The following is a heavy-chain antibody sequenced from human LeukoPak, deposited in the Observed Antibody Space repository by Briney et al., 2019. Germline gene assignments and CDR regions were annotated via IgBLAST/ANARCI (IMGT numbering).Heavy chain of an antibody. Sequence: SETLSLTCTVSGGSISSSSYYWGWIRQPPGKGLEWIGSIYYSGSTYYNPSLKSRVTISVDTSKNQFSLKLSSVTAADTAVYYCARDQHYDSSGYQDAFDIWGQGTMVTVSS. D-gene: IGHD3-22*01. V-gene: IGHV4-39*02. CDR1: GGSISSSSYY. J-gene: IGHJ3*02. CDR3: ARDQHYDSSGYQDAFDI. CDR2: IYYSGST.